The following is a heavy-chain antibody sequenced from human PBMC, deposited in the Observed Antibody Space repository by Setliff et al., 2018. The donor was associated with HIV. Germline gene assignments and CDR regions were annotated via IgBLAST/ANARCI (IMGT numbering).Heavy chain of an antibody. CDR3: ARAVGASYATPYLDY. D-gene: IGHD1-26*01. CDR1: GDSVSGYY. J-gene: IGHJ4*02. V-gene: IGHV4-59*02. CDR2: MYSSGNS. Sequence: SETLSLTCGVSGDSVSGYYWIWIRQSPGKGLEWIGYMYSSGNSNYSPSLKSRVTMSVDTSNNQVSLYLSSVTAADTAVYYCARAVGASYATPYLDYWGRGTLVTVSS.